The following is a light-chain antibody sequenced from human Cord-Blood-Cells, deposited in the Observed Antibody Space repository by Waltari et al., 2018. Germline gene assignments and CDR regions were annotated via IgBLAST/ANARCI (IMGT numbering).Light chain of an antibody. V-gene: IGLV3-25*03. CDR1: ALPKQS. CDR3: QSADSSGTYPYV. J-gene: IGLJ1*01. CDR2: KDS. Sequence: SYELTQPPSVSVSPGQTARITCSGDALPKQSAYWYQQKPGQALVLVIYKDSERPSGIPERFSGSSSGTTVTLTISGVQAEDEADYYCQSADSSGTYPYVFGTGTKVTVL.